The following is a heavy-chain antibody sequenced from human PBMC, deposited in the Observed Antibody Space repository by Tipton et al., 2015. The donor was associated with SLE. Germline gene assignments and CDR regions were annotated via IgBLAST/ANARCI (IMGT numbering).Heavy chain of an antibody. CDR2: IYHSGT. V-gene: IGHV4-38-2*01. CDR3: ARGAGGYYYYMDV. CDR1: GYSITRGYY. D-gene: IGHD3-16*01. J-gene: IGHJ6*03. Sequence: GLVKPSETLSLTCAVSGYSITRGYYWGWIRQSPGKGLEWIGTIYHSGTYYNSSLKSRLTISLDPSKNQFSLKLSSVTAADTAVYFCARGAGGYYYYMDVWGNGTTVTVSS.